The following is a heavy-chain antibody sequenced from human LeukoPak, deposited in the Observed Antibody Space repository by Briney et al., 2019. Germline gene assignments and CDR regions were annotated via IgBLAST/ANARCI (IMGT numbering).Heavy chain of an antibody. CDR1: GGTFSSYA. CDR2: IIPILGIA. J-gene: IGHJ4*02. V-gene: IGHV1-69*04. Sequence: ASVKVSCKASGGTFSSYAISWVRQAPGQGLEWMGRIIPILGIANYAQKFQGRVTITADKSTSTAYMELSSLRSEDTAVYYCATVFYYDSSYDYWGQGTLVTVSS. D-gene: IGHD3-22*01. CDR3: ATVFYYDSSYDY.